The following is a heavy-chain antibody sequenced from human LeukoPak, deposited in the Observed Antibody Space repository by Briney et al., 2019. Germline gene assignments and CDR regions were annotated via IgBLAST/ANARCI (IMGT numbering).Heavy chain of an antibody. CDR2: ISSSSSYI. Sequence: GGSLRLSCAASGFTFSSYSMNWVRQAPGKGLEWVSSISSSSSYIYYADSVKGRFTISRDNAKNSLYLQMNSLRAEDTAVYYCAKDGPYYYDSSGYFWGQGTLVTVSS. J-gene: IGHJ4*02. D-gene: IGHD3-22*01. CDR3: AKDGPYYYDSSGYF. V-gene: IGHV3-21*04. CDR1: GFTFSSYS.